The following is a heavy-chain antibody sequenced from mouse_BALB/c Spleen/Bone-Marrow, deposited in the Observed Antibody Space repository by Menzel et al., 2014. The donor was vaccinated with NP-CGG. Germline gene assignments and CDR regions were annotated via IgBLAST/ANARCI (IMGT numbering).Heavy chain of an antibody. Sequence: EVKLVESGGGLVQPGGSRKLSCAASGFTFSSFGMHWVRQAPEKGLEWVAYISSGSSTIYYADTVKGRFTISRDNPKNTLFLQMTSLRSEDTAMYYCARDVPLYDVGHFDYWGQGTTLTVSS. CDR1: GFTFSSFG. CDR2: ISSGSSTI. CDR3: ARDVPLYDVGHFDY. J-gene: IGHJ2*01. D-gene: IGHD2-14*01. V-gene: IGHV5-17*02.